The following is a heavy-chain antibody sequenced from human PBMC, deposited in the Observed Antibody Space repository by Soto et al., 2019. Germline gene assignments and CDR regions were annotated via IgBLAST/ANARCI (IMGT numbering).Heavy chain of an antibody. D-gene: IGHD2-15*01. CDR3: VRGSSGSSYYYYGMDV. CDR2: IIPIFGTA. CDR1: GGTFSSYA. Sequence: SVKVSCKASGGTFSSYAINWVRQAPGQGLEWMGGIIPIFGTANYAQKFQGRVTITADEYTSTAYMELSSLRFEDTAVYSCVRGSSGSSYYYYGMDVWGQGTTVTVPS. V-gene: IGHV1-69*13. J-gene: IGHJ6*02.